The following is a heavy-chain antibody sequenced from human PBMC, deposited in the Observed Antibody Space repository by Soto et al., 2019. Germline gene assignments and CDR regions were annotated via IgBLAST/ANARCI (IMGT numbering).Heavy chain of an antibody. D-gene: IGHD6-6*01. V-gene: IGHV3-30-3*01. CDR2: ISYDGSNK. CDR3: ARLPLASIAAPTLDY. Sequence: GGSLRLSCAASGFTFSSYAMHWVRQAPGKGLEWVAVISYDGSNKYYADSVKGRFTISRDNSKNTLYLQMNSLRAEDTAVYYCARLPLASIAAPTLDYWGQGTLVTVSS. J-gene: IGHJ4*02. CDR1: GFTFSSYA.